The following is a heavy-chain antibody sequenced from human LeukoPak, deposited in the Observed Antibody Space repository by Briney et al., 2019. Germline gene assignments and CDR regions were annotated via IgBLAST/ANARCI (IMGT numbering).Heavy chain of an antibody. Sequence: ASVKVSCKASGYAFTSYDINWVRQAAGQGLEWMGYMNPNSGNTVSAQKFQGRVTITTDESTSTAYMELSSLRSEDTAVHYCARVYSSSSIEYFQHWGQGTLVTVSS. J-gene: IGHJ1*01. CDR1: GYAFTSYD. CDR2: MNPNSGNT. CDR3: ARVYSSSSIEYFQH. V-gene: IGHV1-8*01. D-gene: IGHD6-6*01.